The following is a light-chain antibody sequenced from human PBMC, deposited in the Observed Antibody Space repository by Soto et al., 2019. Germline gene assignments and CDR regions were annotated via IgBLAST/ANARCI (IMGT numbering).Light chain of an antibody. CDR3: KSYAGSNTYV. V-gene: IGLV2-8*01. CDR2: EVV. J-gene: IGLJ1*01. CDR1: KNDIGVYDF. Sequence: QSPRRPPASAPGSPGQSCTISCTGTKNDIGVYDFVSWYQHHPGKAPRLIIYEVVQRPSGVPDRFSGSKSGNTASLTVSGLQAAAEADYFWKSYAGSNTYVFGSGTRVTVL.